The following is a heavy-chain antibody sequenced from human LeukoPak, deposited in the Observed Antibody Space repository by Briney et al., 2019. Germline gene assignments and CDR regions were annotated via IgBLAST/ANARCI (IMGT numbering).Heavy chain of an antibody. V-gene: IGHV3-33*01. J-gene: IGHJ6*02. CDR3: AGGVPAYYYYGMDV. Sequence: GRSLRLSCAASGFTFSSYGMHWVRQAPGKGLEWVAVIWYDGSNKYYADSVKGRFTISRDNSKNTLYLQMNSLRAEDTAVYCCAGGVPAYYYYGMDVWGQGTTVTVSS. CDR1: GFTFSSYG. D-gene: IGHD2-2*01. CDR2: IWYDGSNK.